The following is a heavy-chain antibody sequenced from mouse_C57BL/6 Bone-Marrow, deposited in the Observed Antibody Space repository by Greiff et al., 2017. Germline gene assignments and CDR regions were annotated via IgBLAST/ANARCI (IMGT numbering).Heavy chain of an antibody. CDR1: GYTFTSYW. J-gene: IGHJ2*01. CDR2: IDPSDSYT. CDR3: ARQQLRHYFDY. D-gene: IGHD3-2*02. V-gene: IGHV1-50*01. Sequence: QVQLQQPGAELVKPGASVKLSCKASGYTFTSYWMQWVKQRPGQGLEWIGEIDPSDSYTNYNQKFKGKATLTVDTSSSTAYMQLSSLTSEDSAVYYCARQQLRHYFDYWGQGTTLTVSS.